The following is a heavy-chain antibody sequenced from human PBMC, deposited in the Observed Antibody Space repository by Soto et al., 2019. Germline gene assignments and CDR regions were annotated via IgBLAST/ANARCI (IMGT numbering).Heavy chain of an antibody. Sequence: ASVKVSCKASGYTFTSYGISWVRQAPGQGLEWMGWISAYNGNTNYAQKLQGRVTMTTDTSTSTAYMELRSLRSDDTAVYYCARDGFLDYDILTGDYDAFDIWGQGTMVTVSS. CDR3: ARDGFLDYDILTGDYDAFDI. D-gene: IGHD3-9*01. J-gene: IGHJ3*02. V-gene: IGHV1-18*01. CDR2: ISAYNGNT. CDR1: GYTFTSYG.